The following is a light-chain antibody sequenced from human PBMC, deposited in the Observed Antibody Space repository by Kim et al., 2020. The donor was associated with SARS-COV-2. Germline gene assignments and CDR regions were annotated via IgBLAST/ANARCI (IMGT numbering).Light chain of an antibody. CDR1: QSVNSW. CDR2: DAS. V-gene: IGKV1-5*01. J-gene: IGKJ1*01. CDR3: QQYKSSTPT. Sequence: DIQMTQSPSTLSASVGDRVTLTCRASQSVNSWLAWYQQKPGKGPKLLIYDASSLESGVPSRFYGSGSGTEFTLTISSLQADDFATYYCQQYKSSTPTFGQGTKVDIK.